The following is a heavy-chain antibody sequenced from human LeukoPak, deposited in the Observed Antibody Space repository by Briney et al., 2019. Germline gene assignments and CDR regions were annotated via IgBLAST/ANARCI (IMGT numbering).Heavy chain of an antibody. CDR3: TSSFLGYCSGGSCYPNY. Sequence: SETLSLTCAVYSGSFSGYYWSWIRQPPGKGLEWIGEINHSGSTNYNPSLKSRVTISADTSKNQFSLKVRSVTAADTAVYYCTSSFLGYCSGGSCYPNYWGQGTLVTVSS. V-gene: IGHV4-34*01. CDR1: SGSFSGYY. J-gene: IGHJ4*02. CDR2: INHSGST. D-gene: IGHD2-15*01.